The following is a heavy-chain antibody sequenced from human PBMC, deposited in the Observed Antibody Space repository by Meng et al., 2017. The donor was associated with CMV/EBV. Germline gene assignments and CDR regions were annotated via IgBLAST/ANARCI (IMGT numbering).Heavy chain of an antibody. CDR3: ARVTFNRNIVVVPAAMVY. Sequence: ASLKVSCKASGYTFTGYYMLWVRQAPGQGLEWMGWINPNSGGTNYAQKFQGRVTMTRDTSISTAYMELSRLRSDDTAVYYCARVTFNRNIVVVPAAMVYWGQGTLVTVSS. CDR1: GYTFTGYY. CDR2: INPNSGGT. J-gene: IGHJ4*02. V-gene: IGHV1-2*02. D-gene: IGHD2-2*01.